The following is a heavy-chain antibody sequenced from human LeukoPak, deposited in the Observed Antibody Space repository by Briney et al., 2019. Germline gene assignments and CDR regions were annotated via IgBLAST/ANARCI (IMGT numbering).Heavy chain of an antibody. D-gene: IGHD2-15*01. CDR2: IKNDGSST. V-gene: IGHV3-74*01. J-gene: IGHJ3*02. CDR3: ARALVAGVTLNAFDI. CDR1: GFTFSTYW. Sequence: GGSLRLSCAASGFTFSTYWMHWVRHAPGKGLMWVARIKNDGSSTNYADSVKGRFTISRDNAKKTLYVQMNSLRAEDTAVYYCARALVAGVTLNAFDIWGQGTMVTVSS.